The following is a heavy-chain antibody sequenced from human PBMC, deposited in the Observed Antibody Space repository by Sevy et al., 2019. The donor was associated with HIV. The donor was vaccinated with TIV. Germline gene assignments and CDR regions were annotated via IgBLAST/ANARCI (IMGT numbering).Heavy chain of an antibody. J-gene: IGHJ4*02. CDR2: ISNSGTTI. CDR3: ARDLPPSATTVPHFDC. CDR1: GFTFTSYE. D-gene: IGHD4-17*01. Sequence: GGSLRLSCAASGFTFTSYEMNWVRQAPGKGLEWLSYISNSGTTIYYSDSVKGRFTISRDNAMNSLYLQMSSLRAEDTAVYYCARDLPPSATTVPHFDCWGQGTLVTVSS. V-gene: IGHV3-48*03.